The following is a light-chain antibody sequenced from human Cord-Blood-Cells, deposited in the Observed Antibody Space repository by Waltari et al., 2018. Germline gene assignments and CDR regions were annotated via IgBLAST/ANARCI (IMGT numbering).Light chain of an antibody. J-gene: IGLJ2*01. V-gene: IGLV3-1*01. CDR1: KMGDKY. Sequence: SYELTQPPSVSVSPGQTASITCSGDKMGDKYACWYQQKPGQSPVLVIYQDSKRPSVIPERFSGSNSGNTATLAISGTQAMGEADCYCQAWDSSTVVFGGGTKLTV. CDR3: QAWDSSTVV. CDR2: QDS.